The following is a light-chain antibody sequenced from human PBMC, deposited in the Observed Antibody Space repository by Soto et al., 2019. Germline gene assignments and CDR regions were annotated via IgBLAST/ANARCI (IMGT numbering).Light chain of an antibody. CDR3: SSYTDSSNYV. CDR2: QVT. Sequence: QSVLTQPASVSGSPGQSITISCTGTSSDLAIYNYVSWYQQQPGKAPKLMIYQVTNRPSGVSNRFSGSRSCNTASLTISGLQAEDEADYYCSSYTDSSNYVFGTGTKLTVL. V-gene: IGLV2-14*01. J-gene: IGLJ1*01. CDR1: SSDLAIYNY.